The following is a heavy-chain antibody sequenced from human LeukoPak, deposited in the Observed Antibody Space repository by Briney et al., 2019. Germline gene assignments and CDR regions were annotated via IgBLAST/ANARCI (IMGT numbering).Heavy chain of an antibody. D-gene: IGHD5-12*01. CDR2: IYPDDSDT. CDR1: GYRFNNYW. CDR3: ARHKAERGSSGYDWGAFDV. Sequence: EESLKISCKNSGYRFNNYWIGWVRQMPGKGLEWMGIIYPDDSDTRYSPSFQGQVTISADKSISTVYLQWSSLRASDTAMYYCARHKAERGSSGYDWGAFDVWGQGTMVTVSS. V-gene: IGHV5-51*01. J-gene: IGHJ3*01.